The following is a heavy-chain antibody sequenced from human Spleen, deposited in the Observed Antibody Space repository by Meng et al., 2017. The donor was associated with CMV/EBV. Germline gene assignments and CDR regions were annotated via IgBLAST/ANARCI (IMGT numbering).Heavy chain of an antibody. D-gene: IGHD1-1*01. CDR1: GFTFSASA. Sequence: GESLKISCAASGFTFSASAIHWLRQASGKGLEWVGRSRNKANRYTTEYAASVKGRFTISRDESKNSLYLQMNSLKTEDTAVFYCVRGYNSFDSWGQGTLVTVSS. CDR3: VRGYNSFDS. CDR2: SRNKANRYTT. V-gene: IGHV3-72*01. J-gene: IGHJ4*02.